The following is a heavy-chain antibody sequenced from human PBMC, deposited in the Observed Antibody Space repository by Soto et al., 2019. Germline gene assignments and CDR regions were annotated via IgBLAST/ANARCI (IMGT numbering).Heavy chain of an antibody. CDR3: AKSGPASRLEWLLLMDV. J-gene: IGHJ6*02. V-gene: IGHV3-23*01. Sequence: GGSLRLSCAASGFTFSSYAMSWVRQAPGKGLEWVSAISGSGGSTYYADSVKGRFTISGDNSKNTLYLQMNSLRAEDTAVYYCAKSGPASRLEWLLLMDVWGQGTTVTVSS. CDR1: GFTFSSYA. D-gene: IGHD3-3*01. CDR2: ISGSGGST.